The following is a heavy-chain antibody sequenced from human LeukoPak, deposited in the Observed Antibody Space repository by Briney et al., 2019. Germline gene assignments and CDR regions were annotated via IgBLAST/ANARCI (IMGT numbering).Heavy chain of an antibody. V-gene: IGHV3-23*01. Sequence: PGRSLRLSCAASGSTFSSYGMSWVRQAPGKGLEWVSSISGSGGSTYYADSVKGRFTISRDNSKNTLYLQMNRLRAEDTAVYYCAKGHRSSGYHYFDYWGQGTLVTVSS. D-gene: IGHD3-22*01. J-gene: IGHJ4*02. CDR2: ISGSGGST. CDR1: GSTFSSYG. CDR3: AKGHRSSGYHYFDY.